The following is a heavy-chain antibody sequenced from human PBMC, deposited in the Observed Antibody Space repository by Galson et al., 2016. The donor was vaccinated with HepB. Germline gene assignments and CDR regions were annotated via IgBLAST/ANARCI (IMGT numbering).Heavy chain of an antibody. V-gene: IGHV3-7*01. CDR3: ASQGKDFWSGSPDF. Sequence: SLRLSCAASGFTFSSYWMTWVRQAPGRGLEWVANIKKDGSERFYVDSVWGRFTISRDNSKNSLYLQMNSLRAEDTAVYYCASQGKDFWSGSPDFWGQGTLVTVPS. J-gene: IGHJ4*02. CDR1: GFTFSSYW. D-gene: IGHD3-3*01. CDR2: IKKDGSER.